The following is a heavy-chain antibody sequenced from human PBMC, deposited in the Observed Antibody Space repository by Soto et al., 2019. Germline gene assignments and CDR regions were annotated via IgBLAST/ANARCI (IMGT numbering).Heavy chain of an antibody. CDR2: ISYDGSNK. J-gene: IGHJ4*02. D-gene: IGHD2-2*01. Sequence: QVQLVESGGGVVQPGRSLRLSCAASGFTFSSYGMHWVRQAPGKGLEWVAVISYDGSNKYYADSVKGRFTISRDNSKNTLHLQMNILRAEDTAVYYCAKDRAGSTPSLDYWGQGTLVTVSS. CDR3: AKDRAGSTPSLDY. CDR1: GFTFSSYG. V-gene: IGHV3-30*18.